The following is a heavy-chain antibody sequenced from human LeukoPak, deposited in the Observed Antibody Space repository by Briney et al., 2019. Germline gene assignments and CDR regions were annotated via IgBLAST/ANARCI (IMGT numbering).Heavy chain of an antibody. CDR1: GFTFSTYS. J-gene: IGHJ6*03. V-gene: IGHV3-30*02. Sequence: GGSPRLSCAASGFTFSTYSMHWVRQAPGKGLEWVAFIRYDGSGKYYADSVKGRFTISRDNSKSTLYLQMNSLRAEDTAVYYCAKGSKAVVFTRDHYMDVWGKGTTVTFSS. D-gene: IGHD3-22*01. CDR2: IRYDGSGK. CDR3: AKGSKAVVFTRDHYMDV.